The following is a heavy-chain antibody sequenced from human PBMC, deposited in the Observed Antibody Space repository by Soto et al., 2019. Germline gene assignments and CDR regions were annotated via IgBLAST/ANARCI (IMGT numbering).Heavy chain of an antibody. Sequence: SVKVSCKASGGTFSSYAISWVRQAPGQGLEWMGGIIPIFGTANYSQKFQGRVTITADKSTSTAYMELSSLRSEDTAVYYCARDYVAAMGWFDPWGQGTLVTVSS. CDR3: ARDYVAAMGWFDP. D-gene: IGHD3-16*01. CDR2: IIPIFGTA. J-gene: IGHJ5*02. CDR1: GGTFSSYA. V-gene: IGHV1-69*06.